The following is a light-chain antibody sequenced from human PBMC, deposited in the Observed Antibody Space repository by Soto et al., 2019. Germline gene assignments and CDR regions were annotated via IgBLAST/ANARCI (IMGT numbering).Light chain of an antibody. CDR2: GGT. J-gene: IGLJ3*02. CDR1: NSDVGEYNL. V-gene: IGLV2-23*01. Sequence: QSALTQPASVSGSPGQSITISCTGTNSDVGEYNLVSWYQQHPGKAPKLIIYGGTERPSGVSIRFSASKSGTTASLTISGLQAEDEAFYYCCSYAGSATWVFGGGTKLTVL. CDR3: CSYAGSATWV.